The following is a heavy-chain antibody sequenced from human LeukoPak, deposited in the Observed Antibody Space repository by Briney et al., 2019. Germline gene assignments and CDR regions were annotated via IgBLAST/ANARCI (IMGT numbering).Heavy chain of an antibody. CDR2: IIPIFGTA. CDR1: GGTFSSYA. J-gene: IGHJ4*02. D-gene: IGHD3-3*01. CDR3: EREVDRAITIFGVVNHFDY. Sequence: SVKVSCKASGGTFSSYAISWVRQAPGQGLEWMGRIIPIFGTANYAQKFQGRVTITTDESTSTAYMELSSLRSEDTAVYYCEREVDRAITIFGVVNHFDYWGQRTLVTVSS. V-gene: IGHV1-69*05.